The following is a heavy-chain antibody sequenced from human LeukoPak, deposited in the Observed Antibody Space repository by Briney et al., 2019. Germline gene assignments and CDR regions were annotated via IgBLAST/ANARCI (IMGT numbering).Heavy chain of an antibody. J-gene: IGHJ4*02. Sequence: GGSLRLSCAASGFTFSSYGMHWVRQAPGKGLEWVAVIWYDGSNKYYADSVKGRFTISRDNSKNTLYPQMNSLRAEDTAVYYCAKDHPTGGDGLWDYWGQGTLVTVSS. D-gene: IGHD2-8*02. CDR2: IWYDGSNK. CDR1: GFTFSSYG. CDR3: AKDHPTGGDGLWDY. V-gene: IGHV3-33*06.